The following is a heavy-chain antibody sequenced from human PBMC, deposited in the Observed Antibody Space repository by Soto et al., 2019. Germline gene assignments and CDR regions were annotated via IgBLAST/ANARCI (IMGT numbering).Heavy chain of an antibody. CDR1: GASVNSGNYY. Sequence: SETLFLTCTVSGASVNSGNYYWSWIRQPPGKGLEWIGYIYYSGSTNYNPSLKSRVTISLDTSKNQFSLNLSSVTAADTAVYFCARDRAAAIGYYYYYGMDVWGQGTTVTVSS. D-gene: IGHD2-2*01. CDR2: IYYSGST. J-gene: IGHJ6*02. V-gene: IGHV4-61*01. CDR3: ARDRAAAIGYYYYYGMDV.